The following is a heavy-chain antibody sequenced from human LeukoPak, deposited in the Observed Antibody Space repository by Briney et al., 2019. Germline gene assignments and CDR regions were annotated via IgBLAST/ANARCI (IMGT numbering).Heavy chain of an antibody. CDR1: GDTVSSNSAA. Sequence: SQTLSLTCAISGDTVSSNSAAWNWLRQSPSRGLEWLVRTYYRSNLYNDYAVSVKSRITINPDTSKNQFSLQLNSVTPEDTAVYYCAREIPIVATIDAFDIWGQGTMVTVSS. CDR3: AREIPIVATIDAFDI. D-gene: IGHD5-12*01. CDR2: TYYRSNLYN. J-gene: IGHJ3*02. V-gene: IGHV6-1*01.